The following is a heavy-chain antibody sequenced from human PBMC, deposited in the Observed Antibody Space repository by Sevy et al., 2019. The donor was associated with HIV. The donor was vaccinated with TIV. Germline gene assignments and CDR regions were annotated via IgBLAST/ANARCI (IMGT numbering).Heavy chain of an antibody. CDR2: IYYSGST. V-gene: IGHV4-30-4*01. D-gene: IGHD3-22*01. J-gene: IGHJ4*02. CDR1: GGSISSGTYY. CDR3: AREYYYDSSAYYGSFAY. Sequence: SETLSLTCTVSGGSISSGTYYWSWIRQPPGKGLEWIGYIYYSGSTYYNPSLKSRVTISVDTSKNQFSLKLSSVTAADTAVYFCAREYYYDSSAYYGSFAYWGQGTTVTVSS.